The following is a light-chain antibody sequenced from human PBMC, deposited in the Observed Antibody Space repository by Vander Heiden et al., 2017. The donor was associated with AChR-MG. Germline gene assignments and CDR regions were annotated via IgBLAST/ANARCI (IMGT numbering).Light chain of an antibody. Sequence: EIVLTQAPGTLSLSPGERATLSCRASQSVSNNYLAWYQQKPGQAPRLLIYGASSRATGFPDRFSGSGSGTDFTLTISRLEPEDFAVYYCQKYGSSPRTFGQGTKVEIK. V-gene: IGKV3-20*01. CDR2: GAS. J-gene: IGKJ1*01. CDR1: QSVSNNY. CDR3: QKYGSSPRT.